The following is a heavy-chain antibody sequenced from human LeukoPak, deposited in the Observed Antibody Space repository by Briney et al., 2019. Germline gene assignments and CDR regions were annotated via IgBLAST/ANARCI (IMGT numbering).Heavy chain of an antibody. CDR2: IYHSGST. Sequence: SETLSLTCTVSGYSISSGYYWGWIRQSPGKGLEWIGSIYHSGSTYYNPSLKSRVTISVDTSKNQFSLKLSSVTAADTAVYYCARVSYDSSGYHPLRYYYYYMDVWGKGTTVTVSS. CDR3: ARVSYDSSGYHPLRYYYYYMDV. CDR1: GYSISSGYY. V-gene: IGHV4-38-2*02. J-gene: IGHJ6*03. D-gene: IGHD3-22*01.